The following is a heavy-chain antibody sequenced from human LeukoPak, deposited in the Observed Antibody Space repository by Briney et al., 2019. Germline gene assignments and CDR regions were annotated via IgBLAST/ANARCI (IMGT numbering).Heavy chain of an antibody. CDR3: ARRGIMITFGDWSFDL. V-gene: IGHV4-39*01. Sequence: PSETLSLTCTVSVVSISSSIYYWGWLRQPPGKGLEWIGSIDYSGSTYYNPYLKSRVTISVDTSKNQFSLKLSSVTAADTAMYYCARRGIMITFGDWSFDLWGRGTLVTVSS. CDR2: IDYSGST. CDR1: VVSISSSIYY. D-gene: IGHD3-16*01. J-gene: IGHJ2*01.